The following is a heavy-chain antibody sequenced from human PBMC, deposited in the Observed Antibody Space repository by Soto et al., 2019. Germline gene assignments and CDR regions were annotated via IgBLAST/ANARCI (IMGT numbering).Heavy chain of an antibody. Sequence: PGGSLRLSCAASGFTFSRYAMSWVRQAPGKGLEWVSALSGSGYTTYYADSVKGRFTISRDNSNNTLYLQMNSLRVEDTAVYFCARWDSFGYYFDSWGQGTPVTVSS. J-gene: IGHJ4*02. V-gene: IGHV3-23*01. D-gene: IGHD5-18*01. CDR2: LSGSGYTT. CDR3: ARWDSFGYYFDS. CDR1: GFTFSRYA.